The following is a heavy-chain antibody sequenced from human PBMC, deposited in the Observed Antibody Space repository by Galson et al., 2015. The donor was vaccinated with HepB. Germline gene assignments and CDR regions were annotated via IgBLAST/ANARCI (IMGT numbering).Heavy chain of an antibody. D-gene: IGHD3-22*01. CDR1: GGTFSSYA. Sequence: SVKVSCKASGGTFSSYAISWVRQAPGQGLEWMGRIIPILGIANYAQKFQGRVTMTADKSTSTAYLELSSLRSEDTAVYYCARGSMIVGSMKVWGQGTLVTVSS. CDR3: ARGSMIVGSMKV. CDR2: IIPILGIA. J-gene: IGHJ4*02. V-gene: IGHV1-69*04.